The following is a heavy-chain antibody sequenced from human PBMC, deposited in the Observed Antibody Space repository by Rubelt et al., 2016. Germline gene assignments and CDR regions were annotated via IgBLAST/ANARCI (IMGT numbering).Heavy chain of an antibody. V-gene: IGHV4-34*01. CDR3: ARSLRSYFDY. D-gene: IGHD4-17*01. CDR1: GGSFSGYY. Sequence: QVQLQQWGAGLLKPSETLSLTCAVYGGSFSGYYWSWIRQPPGKGLEWIGEINHSGSTNYNPSLKSRVTISVDTSKNQFSLKLSSVTAADTAVYYCARSLRSYFDYWGQGTLVTVSS. CDR2: INHSGST. J-gene: IGHJ4*02.